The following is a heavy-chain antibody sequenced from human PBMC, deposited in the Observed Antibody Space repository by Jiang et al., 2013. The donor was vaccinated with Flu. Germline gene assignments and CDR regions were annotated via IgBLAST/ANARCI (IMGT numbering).Heavy chain of an antibody. J-gene: IGHJ4*02. D-gene: IGHD2-21*01. CDR1: GGSISSYY. V-gene: IGHV4-59*01. Sequence: GSGLVKPSETLSLTCTVSGGSISSYYWSWIRQPPGKGLEWIGYIYYSGSTNYNPSLKSRVTISVDTSKNQFSLKLSSVTAADTAVYYCARAPYCGGDCSYYFDYWGQGTLVTVSS. CDR3: ARAPYCGGDCSYYFDY. CDR2: IYYSGST.